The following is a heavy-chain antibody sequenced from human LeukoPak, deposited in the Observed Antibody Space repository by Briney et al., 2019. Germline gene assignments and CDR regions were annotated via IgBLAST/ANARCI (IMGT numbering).Heavy chain of an antibody. CDR2: ISYDGSNK. CDR1: GFTFSSYG. CDR3: AKVGSGPGVGAVLD. J-gene: IGHJ4*02. Sequence: PGRSLRLSCVASGFTFSSYGMHWVRQAPGKGLEWVAVISYDGSNKYYADSVKGRFTISRDNSKNTLYLQMNSLRAEDTAVYYCAKVGSGPGVGAVLDWGQGTLVTVSS. V-gene: IGHV3-30*18. D-gene: IGHD1-26*01.